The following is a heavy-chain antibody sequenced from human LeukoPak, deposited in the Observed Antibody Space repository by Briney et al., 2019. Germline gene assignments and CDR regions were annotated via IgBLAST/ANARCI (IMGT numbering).Heavy chain of an antibody. D-gene: IGHD4-23*01. Sequence: GGSLRLSCAASEFTFVRYAMNWVRQAPGKGLEWVSYISSSSFKIGYADSVKGRFTISRDNSKNTLYLRVTSLRAEDTAVYYCAKDVRYDGSNTANYFDYWGQGALVTVPS. CDR2: ISSSSFKI. V-gene: IGHV3-48*01. CDR3: AKDVRYDGSNTANYFDY. CDR1: EFTFVRYA. J-gene: IGHJ4*02.